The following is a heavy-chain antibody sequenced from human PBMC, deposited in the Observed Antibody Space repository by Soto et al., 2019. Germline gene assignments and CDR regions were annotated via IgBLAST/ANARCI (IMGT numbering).Heavy chain of an antibody. CDR3: ARDDLRGSYDFWSGYYLSYGMDV. CDR1: GYTFTSYG. D-gene: IGHD3-3*01. Sequence: ASVKVSFKASGYTFTSYGISWVRQAPGQGLEWMGWISAYNGNTNYAQKLQGRVTMTTDTSTSTAYMELRSLRSDDTAVYYCARDDLRGSYDFWSGYYLSYGMDVWGQGTTVTVSS. V-gene: IGHV1-18*01. J-gene: IGHJ6*01. CDR2: ISAYNGNT.